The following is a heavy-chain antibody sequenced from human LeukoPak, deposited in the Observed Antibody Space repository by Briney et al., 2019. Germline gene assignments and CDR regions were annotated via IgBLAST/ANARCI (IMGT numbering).Heavy chain of an antibody. CDR2: ISSSSSYI. D-gene: IGHD1-26*01. CDR1: GFTFSSYA. Sequence: PGGSLRLSCAASGFTFSSYAMSWVRQAPGKGLEWVSSISSSSSYIYYADSVKGRFTISRDNAKNSLYLQMNSLRAEDTAVYYCARDLGVGGATFGYWGQGTLVTVSS. CDR3: ARDLGVGGATFGY. V-gene: IGHV3-21*01. J-gene: IGHJ4*02.